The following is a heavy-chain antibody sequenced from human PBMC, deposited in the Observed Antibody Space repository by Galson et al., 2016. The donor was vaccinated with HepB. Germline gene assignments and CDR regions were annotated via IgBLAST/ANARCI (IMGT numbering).Heavy chain of an antibody. J-gene: IGHJ5*02. CDR1: GFTFGSFG. V-gene: IGHV3-30*03. CDR2: ISYDGSNK. Sequence: SLRLSCAASGFTFGSFGMHWVRQPPGKGLEWPAVISYDGSNKNYGDSVKGRFTISRDNSKNTLYLQMNTLGPEDTAIYYCGRWKGAGDANWHEPWGQGTLVTVSS. CDR3: GRWKGAGDANWHEP. D-gene: IGHD4-17*01.